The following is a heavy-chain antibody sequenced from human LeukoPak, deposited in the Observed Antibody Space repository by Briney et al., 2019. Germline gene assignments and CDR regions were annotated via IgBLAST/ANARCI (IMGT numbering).Heavy chain of an antibody. Sequence: PGKSLRLSCAASGFDFGSYDMHWVRQAPGKGLEWVAIIWLDGSATYYGDSVKGRFTDSRDNSNNTLYLQMNSLRVEDTAVYYCARDLNREDFDYWGQGTLVAVSS. CDR3: ARDLNREDFDY. V-gene: IGHV3-33*01. D-gene: IGHD1-14*01. CDR2: IWLDGSAT. CDR1: GFDFGSYD. J-gene: IGHJ4*02.